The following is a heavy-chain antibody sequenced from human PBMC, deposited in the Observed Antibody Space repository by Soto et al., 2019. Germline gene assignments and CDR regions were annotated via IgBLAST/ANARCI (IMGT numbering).Heavy chain of an antibody. V-gene: IGHV4-30-4*08. CDR1: GYACCNDNYY. D-gene: IGHD3-16*01. J-gene: IGHJ4*02. Sequence: QVQLQESGPGLVKPSQTLALICTVSGYACCNDNYYWSRIRQPPGKGLEWIGYIDSSGSTTYNPSLRSRLTMSIDPSKRHFCLKLTSVTAADTAVYYCARGESMLPSVLTSPLDYWGQGTLVTVSS. CDR2: IDSSGST. CDR3: ARGESMLPSVLTSPLDY.